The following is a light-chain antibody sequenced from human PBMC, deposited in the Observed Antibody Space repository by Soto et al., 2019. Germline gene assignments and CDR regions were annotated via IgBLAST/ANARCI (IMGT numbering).Light chain of an antibody. Sequence: EIVMTQSPATLSLSPGERATLSCRASQSVTSSVAWYQQKPGQAPSLLIYGASTSATGIPARFSGSGSGTEFTLTITSLQSEDYSVYYCQQYNNWPQTFGQGTKVDIK. CDR1: QSVTSS. CDR2: GAS. J-gene: IGKJ1*01. CDR3: QQYNNWPQT. V-gene: IGKV3-15*01.